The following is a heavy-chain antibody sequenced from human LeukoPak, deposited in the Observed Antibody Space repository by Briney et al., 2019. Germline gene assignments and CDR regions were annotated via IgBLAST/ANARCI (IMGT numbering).Heavy chain of an antibody. CDR2: IRSKANSYAT. J-gene: IGHJ4*02. CDR3: TRWDNSDYQQFDY. V-gene: IGHV3-73*01. D-gene: IGHD3-22*01. CDR1: GFTFSGSA. Sequence: PGGSLRLSCAASGFTFSGSAMHWVRQASGKGLEWLGRIRSKANSYATAYAASVKGRFTISRDDSKNTAYLQMNSLKTDDTAVYYCTRWDNSDYQQFDYWGQGTLVTVSS.